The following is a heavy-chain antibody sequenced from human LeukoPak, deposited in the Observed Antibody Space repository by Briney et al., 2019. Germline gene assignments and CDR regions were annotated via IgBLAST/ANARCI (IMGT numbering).Heavy chain of an antibody. V-gene: IGHV3-23*01. J-gene: IGHJ4*02. CDR3: AKDAKGIVVATAFDY. Sequence: GGSLRLSCAASGFTFSSYAMTWVRQAPGKGLEWVSAISGSGDRTYYADSVKGRFTISRDNSKNTLYVQMNSLTAEDTAIYYCAKDAKGIVVATAFDYWGQGTQVTVSS. CDR2: ISGSGDRT. CDR1: GFTFSSYA. D-gene: IGHD2-21*02.